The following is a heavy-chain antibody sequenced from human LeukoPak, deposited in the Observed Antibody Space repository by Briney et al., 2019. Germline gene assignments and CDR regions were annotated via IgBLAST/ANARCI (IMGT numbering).Heavy chain of an antibody. J-gene: IGHJ4*02. V-gene: IGHV3-53*01. CDR2: VYSGGST. CDR3: ASDIGN. CDR1: GFTVTTNY. Sequence: GGSLRLSCAASGFTVTTNYMHWVRRAPGKGLEWVSVVYSGGSTYYADSVKGRFTISRDNSQNTLYLQMNSLRTEYTAGYYCASDIGNWVQGTLVTVSS.